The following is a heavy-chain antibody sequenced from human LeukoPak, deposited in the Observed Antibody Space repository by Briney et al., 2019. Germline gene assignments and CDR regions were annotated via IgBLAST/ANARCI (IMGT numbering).Heavy chain of an antibody. CDR3: ARDTPSRFLEWLSRGVDP. D-gene: IGHD3-3*01. Sequence: ASVKVSCKASGYTFTSYGISWVRQAPGQGLEWMGWISAYNGNTNYAQKLQGRVTMTTDTSTSTAYMELRSLRSDDTAVYYCARDTPSRFLEWLSRGVDPWGQGTLVTVSS. J-gene: IGHJ5*02. CDR2: ISAYNGNT. V-gene: IGHV1-18*01. CDR1: GYTFTSYG.